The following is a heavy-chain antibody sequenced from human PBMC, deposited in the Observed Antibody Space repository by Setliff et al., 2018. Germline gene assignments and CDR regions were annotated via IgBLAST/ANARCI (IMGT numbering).Heavy chain of an antibody. CDR3: ARDYQGGWFDP. CDR1: GGPISSFY. Sequence: SETLSLTCTVSGGPISSFYWSWIRQAPGKGLEWIGYVDHSGSTNFSPSLKSRGTISVDTSKTQVSLTLTSVTAADTAVYYCARDYQGGWFDPWGPGTQVTVSS. V-gene: IGHV4-59*01. J-gene: IGHJ5*02. D-gene: IGHD3-16*01. CDR2: VDHSGST.